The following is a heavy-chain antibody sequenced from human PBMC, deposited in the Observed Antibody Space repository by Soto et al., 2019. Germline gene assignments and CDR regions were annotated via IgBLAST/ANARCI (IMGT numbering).Heavy chain of an antibody. CDR2: ISWNSGSI. CDR3: AKDSGRGSADYFFDY. D-gene: IGHD2-15*01. Sequence: EVQLVESGGGLVQPGRSLRLSCAASGFTFDDYAMHWVRQAPGKGLEWVSGISWNSGSIGYADSVKGRFTISRDNAKNSLYLQMNSLRAEDTALYYCAKDSGRGSADYFFDYWGRGTLVTVSS. CDR1: GFTFDDYA. J-gene: IGHJ4*02. V-gene: IGHV3-9*01.